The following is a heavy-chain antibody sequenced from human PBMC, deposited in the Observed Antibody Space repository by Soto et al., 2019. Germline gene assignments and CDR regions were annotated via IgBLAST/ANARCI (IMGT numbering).Heavy chain of an antibody. CDR1: GGTFSSYA. J-gene: IGHJ5*02. D-gene: IGHD4-17*01. CDR2: IIPIFGTA. V-gene: IGHV1-69*13. CDR3: ASSHTYDYGDYVETWFDP. Sequence: TSVKVSCKASGGTFSSYAISWVRQAPGQGLEWMGGIIPIFGTANYAQKFQGRVTITADESTSTAYMELSSLRSEDTAVYYCASSHTYDYGDYVETWFDPWGQGTLLTVSS.